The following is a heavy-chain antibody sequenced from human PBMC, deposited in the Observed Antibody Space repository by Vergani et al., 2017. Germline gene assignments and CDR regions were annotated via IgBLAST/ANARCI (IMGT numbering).Heavy chain of an antibody. J-gene: IGHJ3*02. V-gene: IGHV1-8*01. CDR3: ARDPSPYTYYYDSSGYAFDI. CDR1: GYTFTSYD. D-gene: IGHD3-22*01. Sequence: QVQLVQSGAEVKKPGASAKVSCKASGYTFTSYDINWVRQATGQGLEWMGWMNPNSGNTGYAQKFQGRVTITADESTSTAYMELSSLRSEDTAVYYCARDPSPYTYYYDSSGYAFDIWGQGTMVTVSS. CDR2: MNPNSGNT.